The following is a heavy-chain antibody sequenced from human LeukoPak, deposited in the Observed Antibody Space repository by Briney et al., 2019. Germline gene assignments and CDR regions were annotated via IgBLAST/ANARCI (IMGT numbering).Heavy chain of an antibody. CDR2: ISSTSTYI. D-gene: IGHD6-25*01. Sequence: GGSLRLSCAASGFTFSSYTMNWVRQAPGKGLEWVSSISSTSTYIHDADSVKGRFTVFRDNANKSLYLQMNSLRAEDTAMYYCARGMRQIDDAFDLWGQGTMVTGSS. J-gene: IGHJ3*01. CDR3: ARGMRQIDDAFDL. V-gene: IGHV3-21*01. CDR1: GFTFSSYT.